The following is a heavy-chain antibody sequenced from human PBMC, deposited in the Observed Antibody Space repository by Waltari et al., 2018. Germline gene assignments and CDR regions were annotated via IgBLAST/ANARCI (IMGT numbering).Heavy chain of an antibody. V-gene: IGHV3-30*03. CDR2: ISYEGGNK. CDR1: GFAFSSFD. D-gene: IGHD3-3*01. Sequence: QVQLVESGGGVVQPGGSLRLSCAASGFAFSSFDIHCVRQAPGKGVEWVGVISYEGGNKFYADPGEGRFTISRDHSKNPLDLQKNSLGRDGTAVYLCVEGDFWGGREYFKDGWGKGTTVTVSS. CDR3: VEGDFWGGREYFKDG. J-gene: IGHJ6*03.